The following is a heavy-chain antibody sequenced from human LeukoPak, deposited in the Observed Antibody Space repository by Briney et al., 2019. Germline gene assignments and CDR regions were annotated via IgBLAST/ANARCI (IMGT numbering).Heavy chain of an antibody. CDR1: GFTFSSYG. V-gene: IGHV3-30*18. D-gene: IGHD3-10*01. Sequence: GGSLRLSCAASGFTFSSYGMHWVRQAPGKGLEWVAVISYDGSNKYYADSVKGRFTISRDNSKNTLYLQMNSLRAEDTAVYYCAKGKVPYCYYGMDVWGQGTTVTVSS. CDR3: AKGKVPYCYYGMDV. CDR2: ISYDGSNK. J-gene: IGHJ6*02.